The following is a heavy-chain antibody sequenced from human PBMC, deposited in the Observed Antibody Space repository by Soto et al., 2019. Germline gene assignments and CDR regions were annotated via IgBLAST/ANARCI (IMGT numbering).Heavy chain of an antibody. D-gene: IGHD3-9*01. CDR3: ASGSTYYDILTGYYNPGMDV. CDR1: GGTFSSYA. Sequence: ASVKVSCKASGGTFSSYAISWVRQAPGQGLEWMGGIIPIFGTANYAQKFQGRVTITADESTSTAYMELSSLRSEDTAVYYCASGSTYYDILTGYYNPGMDVWGQGTTVTVSS. V-gene: IGHV1-69*13. CDR2: IIPIFGTA. J-gene: IGHJ6*02.